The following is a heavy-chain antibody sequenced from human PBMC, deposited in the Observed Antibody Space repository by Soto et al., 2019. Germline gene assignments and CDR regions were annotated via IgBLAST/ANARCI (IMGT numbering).Heavy chain of an antibody. J-gene: IGHJ4*02. V-gene: IGHV1-18*01. CDR2: ISAYNGNA. CDR1: GYTFTSYA. Sequence: QVQLVQSGAEVKKPGASVKVSCKASGYTFTSYAISWVRQAPGQGLEWMGWISAYNGNANYAQKLQGRVTRTTGTATSTAYLELRSLRADDRTRYYCARAAPPEDSWGQGSLVTGSS. CDR3: ARAAPPEDS.